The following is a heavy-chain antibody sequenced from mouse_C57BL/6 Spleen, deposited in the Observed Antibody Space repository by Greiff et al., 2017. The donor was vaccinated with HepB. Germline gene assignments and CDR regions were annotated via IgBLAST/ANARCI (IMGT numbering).Heavy chain of an antibody. CDR2: IDPSDSYT. CDR1: GYTFTSYW. Sequence: VKLQQPGAELVMPGASVKLSCKASGYTFTSYWMHWVKQRPGQGLEWIGEIDPSDSYTNYNQKFKGKSTLTVDKSSSTAYMQLSSLTSEDSAVYYCARGGTAQDYFDYWGQGTTLTVSS. V-gene: IGHV1-69*01. CDR3: ARGGTAQDYFDY. J-gene: IGHJ2*01. D-gene: IGHD3-2*02.